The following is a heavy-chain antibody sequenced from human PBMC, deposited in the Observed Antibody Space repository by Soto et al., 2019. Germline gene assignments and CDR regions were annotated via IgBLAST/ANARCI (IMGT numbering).Heavy chain of an antibody. V-gene: IGHV4-31*03. Sequence: QVQLQESGPGLVKPSQTLSLTCTVSGGSISSGGYYWSWIRQHPGKGLEWSGYIYYSGSTYYNPSLKSRVTESVDTYKNQFSLKLSSVTAADTAVYYCAGWAVVPAACYFGMDVWGQGTAVTVSS. CDR3: AGWAVVPAACYFGMDV. J-gene: IGHJ6*02. CDR2: IYYSGST. D-gene: IGHD2-2*01. CDR1: GGSISSGGYY.